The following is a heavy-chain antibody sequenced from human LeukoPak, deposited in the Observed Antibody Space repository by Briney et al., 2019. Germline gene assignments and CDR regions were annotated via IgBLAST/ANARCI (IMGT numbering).Heavy chain of an antibody. CDR1: GYTFTSYD. J-gene: IGHJ6*02. CDR3: ARVTSGYSYGYSGYYYYGMDV. Sequence: GASVKVSCKASGYTFTSYDINWVRQATGQGLEWMGWMNPNSGNTGYAQKFQGRVTMTRNTSISTAYMELSSLRSEDTAVYYCARVTSGYSYGYSGYYYYGMDVWGQGTTVTVSS. D-gene: IGHD5-18*01. V-gene: IGHV1-8*01. CDR2: MNPNSGNT.